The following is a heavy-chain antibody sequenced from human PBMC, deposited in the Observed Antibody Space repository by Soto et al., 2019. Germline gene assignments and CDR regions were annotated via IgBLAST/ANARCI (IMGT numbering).Heavy chain of an antibody. J-gene: IGHJ4*02. D-gene: IGHD5-18*01. CDR2: IYYSGST. V-gene: IGHV4-59*01. CDR3: AREGYSYGRYYFDY. CDR1: GGSISSYY. Sequence: SETLSLTCTVSGGSISSYYWSWIRQPPGKGLEWIGYIYYSGSTNYNPSLKSRVTISVDTSKNQFSLKLSSVTAADTAVYYCAREGYSYGRYYFDYWGQGTLVTVSS.